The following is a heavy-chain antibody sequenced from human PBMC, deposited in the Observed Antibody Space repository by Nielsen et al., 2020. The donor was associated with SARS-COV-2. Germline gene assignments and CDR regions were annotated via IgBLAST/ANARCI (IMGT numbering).Heavy chain of an antibody. CDR1: GCSISTGSHY. CDR2: IFYRGNT. V-gene: IGHV4-61*01. Sequence: SETLSLTCIVSGCSISTGSHYWSWLRPPPGTGLEWIGYIFYRGNTNYNPSLKSRVTISADTSKNQFSLKVNSVTAADTAVYYCVRIDMATISVDYWGRGTLVTVSS. J-gene: IGHJ4*02. CDR3: VRIDMATISVDY. D-gene: IGHD5-24*01.